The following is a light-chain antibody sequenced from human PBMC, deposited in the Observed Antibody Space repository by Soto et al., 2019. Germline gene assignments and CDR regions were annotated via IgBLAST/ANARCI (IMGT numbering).Light chain of an antibody. Sequence: QSVLTQPPSASGSRVQSVTISWTGTSTDVGGYIFVSWYQQHPGKAPKLMIYDVNKRPSGVPDRFSGSTSDNKASLTVSGLQAEDEADSYCVSYAGGTYVFGTGSKVTVL. CDR1: STDVGGYIF. CDR3: VSYAGGTYV. V-gene: IGLV2-8*01. CDR2: DVN. J-gene: IGLJ1*01.